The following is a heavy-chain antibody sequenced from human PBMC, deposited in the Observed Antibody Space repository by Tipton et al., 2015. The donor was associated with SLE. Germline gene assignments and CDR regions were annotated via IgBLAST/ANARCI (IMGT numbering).Heavy chain of an antibody. CDR2: ISSTSSSTI. Sequence: SLRLSCAASGFSFSSYSMNWIRQAPGKGLEWVSYISSTSSSTIHYADSVKGRFTISRDNARNSLYLQMNSLRGEDTAMYFCARRGMTAFDIWGQGTTVTVSS. CDR3: ARRGMTAFDI. J-gene: IGHJ3*02. CDR1: GFSFSSYS. V-gene: IGHV3-48*01. D-gene: IGHD3-10*01.